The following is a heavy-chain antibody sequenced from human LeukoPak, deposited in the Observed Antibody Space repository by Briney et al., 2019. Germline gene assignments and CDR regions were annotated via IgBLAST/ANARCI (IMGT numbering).Heavy chain of an antibody. J-gene: IGHJ5*02. Sequence: GGSLRLSCAASGFTFSNYAMSWVRQAPGKGLEWVSAIRGSGGSTYYADSVKGRFTISRDNSKNTLSLQMNSLRAEDTAVYYCAKDGGLGGYCSGGSCYIAWGQGTLVTVSS. CDR2: IRGSGGST. D-gene: IGHD2-15*01. CDR1: GFTFSNYA. V-gene: IGHV3-23*01. CDR3: AKDGGLGGYCSGGSCYIA.